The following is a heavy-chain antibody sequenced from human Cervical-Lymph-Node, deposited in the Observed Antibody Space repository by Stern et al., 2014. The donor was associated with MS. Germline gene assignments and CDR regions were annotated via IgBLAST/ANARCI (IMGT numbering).Heavy chain of an antibody. CDR1: GYRFNIYW. Sequence: EVQLLESGAEVKKPGESLTISCKGFGYRFNIYWIAWVRQRPGKGLEWMGIIYPDDPDTGYSPSFQGQVPFSVAKSISTAYLQWSSLKPSDTATYFCARRGMDVWGQGTSVTVSS. D-gene: IGHD3-10*01. V-gene: IGHV5-51*01. J-gene: IGHJ6*02. CDR3: ARRGMDV. CDR2: IYPDDPDT.